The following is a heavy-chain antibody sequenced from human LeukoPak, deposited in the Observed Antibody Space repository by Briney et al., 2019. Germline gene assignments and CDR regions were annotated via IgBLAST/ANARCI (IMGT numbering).Heavy chain of an antibody. CDR2: IGGGDGSI. D-gene: IGHD6-19*01. Sequence: GGSLRLSCAASGFTFSNYAMSWVRQAPGKGLEWVSVIGGGDGSIYYADSVKGRFTVSRDNSKNTLYLQMTSLRAEDAAIYYCAKGMGLAHYYFYGMDVWGQGTTVTVSS. V-gene: IGHV3-23*01. J-gene: IGHJ6*02. CDR1: GFTFSNYA. CDR3: AKGMGLAHYYFYGMDV.